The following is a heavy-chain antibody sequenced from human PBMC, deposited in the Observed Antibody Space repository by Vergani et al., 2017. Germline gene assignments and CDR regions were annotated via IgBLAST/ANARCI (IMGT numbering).Heavy chain of an antibody. Sequence: EVQLVQSGAEVKKPGESLKISCQGSRYSITNYWIAWVRQRPGKGLEWMGIIYAGDSDVRYSPSFQGQVTMSVDKSLSTAYLQWSSRKASETATYYCAKTHDFSSLYSSYNWFDPWGQGTQVTVSS. CDR3: AKTHDFSSLYSSYNWFDP. V-gene: IGHV5-51*03. CDR2: IYAGDSDV. CDR1: RYSITNYW. D-gene: IGHD3-3*01. J-gene: IGHJ5*02.